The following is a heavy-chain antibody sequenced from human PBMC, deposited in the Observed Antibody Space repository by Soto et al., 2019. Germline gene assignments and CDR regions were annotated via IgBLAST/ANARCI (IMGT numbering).Heavy chain of an antibody. CDR1: GFTFSSYA. CDR2: ISSNGGST. Sequence: PGGSLRLSCAASGFTFSSYAMHWVRQAPGKGLEYVSAISSNGGSTYYANSVKGRFTISRDNSKNTLYLQMGSLRAEDIAVYYCARDLFDYGDYTAFDIWGQGTMVTVSS. CDR3: ARDLFDYGDYTAFDI. J-gene: IGHJ3*02. D-gene: IGHD4-17*01. V-gene: IGHV3-64*01.